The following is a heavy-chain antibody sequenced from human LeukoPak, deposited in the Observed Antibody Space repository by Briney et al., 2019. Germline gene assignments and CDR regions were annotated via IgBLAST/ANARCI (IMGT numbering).Heavy chain of an antibody. J-gene: IGHJ5*02. D-gene: IGHD6-6*01. Sequence: GASVKVSCKASVGTFSSYAISWVRQAPGQGREWMGGIIPIFGTANYAQKFEGIVTITTDESTSTAYMELSRLRSEDTAVYYCAREVVAARLGWFDPWGQGTLVTVCS. CDR2: IIPIFGTA. CDR3: AREVVAARLGWFDP. V-gene: IGHV1-69*05. CDR1: VGTFSSYA.